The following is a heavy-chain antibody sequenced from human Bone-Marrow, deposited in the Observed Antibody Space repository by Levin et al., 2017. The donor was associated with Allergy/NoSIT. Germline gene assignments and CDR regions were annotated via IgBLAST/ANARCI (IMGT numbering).Heavy chain of an antibody. CDR1: GYTFSGYW. J-gene: IGHJ5*02. CDR2: INPNTGAT. Sequence: GESLKISCEASGYTFSGYWMHWVRQAPGQGLEWMGWINPNTGATDYAQKFQGRVTMTRDTSISTAYLELSSLKSDDTAVYYCARDWTYKSYDPWGQGTLVTVSS. V-gene: IGHV1-2*02. D-gene: IGHD1-14*01. CDR3: ARDWTYKSYDP.